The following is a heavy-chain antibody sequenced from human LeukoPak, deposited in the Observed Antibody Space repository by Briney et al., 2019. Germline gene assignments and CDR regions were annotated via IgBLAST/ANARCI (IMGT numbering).Heavy chain of an antibody. J-gene: IGHJ4*02. D-gene: IGHD4-17*01. CDR2: IYHSGSI. V-gene: IGHV4-38-2*02. CDR1: GYSISSGYY. CDR3: ARDPPPDYVSSDY. Sequence: SETLSLTCTVSGYSISSGYYWGWIRQPPGKGLEWIGRIYHSGSIHYNPSLKSRVTLSVDTSKNQFSLKLSSVTAADTAVYYCARDPPPDYVSSDYWGQGTLVTVSS.